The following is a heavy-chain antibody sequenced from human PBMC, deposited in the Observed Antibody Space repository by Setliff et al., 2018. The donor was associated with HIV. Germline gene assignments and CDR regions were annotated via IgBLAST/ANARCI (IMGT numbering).Heavy chain of an antibody. D-gene: IGHD4-17*01. CDR2: ISTSGRT. CDR3: ARGNSRRLRVHYYYYYMDV. V-gene: IGHV4-61*09. J-gene: IGHJ6*03. CDR1: GGSISSGNYY. Sequence: PSETLSLTCTVSGGSISSGNYYWSWIRQPAGKGLEWIGHISTSGRTNYNPSLMSRLTISVDTSENQFSLKLSSVTAADTAVYYCARGNSRRLRVHYYYYYMDVWGKGTTVTVSS.